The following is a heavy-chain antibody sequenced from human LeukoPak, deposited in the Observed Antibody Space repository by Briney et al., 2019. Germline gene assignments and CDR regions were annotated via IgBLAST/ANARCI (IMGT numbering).Heavy chain of an antibody. J-gene: IGHJ4*02. D-gene: IGHD3-9*01. V-gene: IGHV4-39*07. Sequence: SETLSLTCTVSGGSISSSSYYWGWIRQPPGKGLEWIGNIYYGGSSYYNPSLQSRVTIPLDTSKNQFSLKLRSVTAADTAVYYCAREVWYDILTGYYFDYWGQGTLVTVSS. CDR1: GGSISSSSYY. CDR2: IYYGGSS. CDR3: AREVWYDILTGYYFDY.